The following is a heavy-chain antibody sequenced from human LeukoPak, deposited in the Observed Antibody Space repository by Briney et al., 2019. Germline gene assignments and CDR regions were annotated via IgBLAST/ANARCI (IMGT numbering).Heavy chain of an antibody. CDR3: ARGTGTTLTYYYYGMDV. D-gene: IGHD1-1*01. Sequence: GGSLRLSCAASGFTFSSYAMHWVRQAPGKGLEWVAVISYDGSNKYYADSVKGRFTISRDNSKNTLYLQMNSLRAEDTAVYYCARGTGTTLTYYYYGMDVWGQGTLVTVSS. CDR1: GFTFSSYA. J-gene: IGHJ6*02. CDR2: ISYDGSNK. V-gene: IGHV3-30*04.